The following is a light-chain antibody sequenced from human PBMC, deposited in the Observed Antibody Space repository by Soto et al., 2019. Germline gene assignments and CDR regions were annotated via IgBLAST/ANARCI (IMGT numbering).Light chain of an antibody. CDR3: QQYDNWPPLT. Sequence: IVVTQSPDTLSVSPGERVTLSCRASQSVSTSLAWYQQKPGQAPRLLIHGASTRATGIPARFSGSGSGTEFTLTISSLQSEDFAVYYCQQYDNWPPLTFGGGTKVDIK. CDR2: GAS. CDR1: QSVSTS. J-gene: IGKJ4*01. V-gene: IGKV3-15*01.